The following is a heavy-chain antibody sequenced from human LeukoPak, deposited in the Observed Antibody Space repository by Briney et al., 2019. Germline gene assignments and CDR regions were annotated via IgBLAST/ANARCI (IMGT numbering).Heavy chain of an antibody. CDR2: INPSGGST. D-gene: IGHD3-3*01. Sequence: ASVKVSCKASRYTFTSYYMHWVRQAPGQGLEWMGIINPSGGSTSYAQKFQGRVTMTRDMSTSTVYMELSSLRSEDTAVYYCASYDFWSGYYSPGRYYYYYMDVWGKGTTVTVSS. V-gene: IGHV1-46*01. J-gene: IGHJ6*03. CDR3: ASYDFWSGYYSPGRYYYYYMDV. CDR1: RYTFTSYY.